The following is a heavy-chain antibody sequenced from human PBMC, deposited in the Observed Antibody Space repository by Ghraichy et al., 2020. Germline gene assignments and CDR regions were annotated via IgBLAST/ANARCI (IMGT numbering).Heavy chain of an antibody. D-gene: IGHD6-13*01. CDR2: ISSSSSYI. CDR3: ARYSSSWCPLGY. J-gene: IGHJ4*02. V-gene: IGHV3-21*01. Sequence: GGSLRLSCAASGFTFSSYSMNWVRQAPGKGLEWVSSISSSSSYIYYADSVKGRFTISRDNAKNSLYLQMNSLRAEDTAVYYCARYSSSWCPLGYWGQGTLVTVSS. CDR1: GFTFSSYS.